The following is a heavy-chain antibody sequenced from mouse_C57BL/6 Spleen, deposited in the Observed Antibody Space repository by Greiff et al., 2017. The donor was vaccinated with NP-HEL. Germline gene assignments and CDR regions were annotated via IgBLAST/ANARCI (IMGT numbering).Heavy chain of an antibody. D-gene: IGHD1-1*01. V-gene: IGHV1-4*01. CDR2: INPSSGYT. J-gene: IGHJ1*03. Sequence: VQLQQSGAELARPGASVKMSCKASGYTFTSYTMHWVKQRPGQGLEWIGYINPSSGYTKSNQKFKDKATLTADKSSSTAYMQLSSLTSEDAAVYYCARGDYGSSYWYFDVWGTGTTVTVSS. CDR1: GYTFTSYT. CDR3: ARGDYGSSYWYFDV.